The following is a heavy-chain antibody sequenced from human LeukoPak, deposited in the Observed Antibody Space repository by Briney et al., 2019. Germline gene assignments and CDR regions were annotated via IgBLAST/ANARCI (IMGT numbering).Heavy chain of an antibody. V-gene: IGHV3-30*19. CDR1: GFTFSSYG. CDR3: AREGSMTTVTLDY. CDR2: ISYDGSNK. D-gene: IGHD4-17*01. Sequence: GRSLRLSCAASGFTFSSYGMHWVRQAPGKGLEWVAVISYDGSNKYYADSVKGRFTISRDNSKNTLYLQMNSLRAEDTAVYYCAREGSMTTVTLDYWGQGTLVTVSS. J-gene: IGHJ4*02.